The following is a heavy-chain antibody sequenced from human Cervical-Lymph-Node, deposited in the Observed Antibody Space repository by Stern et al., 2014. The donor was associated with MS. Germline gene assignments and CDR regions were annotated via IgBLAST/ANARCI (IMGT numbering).Heavy chain of an antibody. J-gene: IGHJ4*02. CDR1: GGSITTDGFY. CDR2: IYYSGST. D-gene: IGHD6-13*01. V-gene: IGHV4-31*03. CDR3: ARDDRGSSWYRFDF. Sequence: QLQLQESGPGVAKPSQTLSLTCTVSGGSITTDGFYWVWIRQHPGKGLEWIGYIYYSGSTYYNPSLKSRVTMSLDTSKNQFSLNLSSVTAADTAIYYCARDDRGSSWYRFDFWGQGTLVTVSS.